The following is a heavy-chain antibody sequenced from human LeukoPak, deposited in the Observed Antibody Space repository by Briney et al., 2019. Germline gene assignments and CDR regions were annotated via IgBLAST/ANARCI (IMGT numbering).Heavy chain of an antibody. CDR1: GFTFSSYG. CDR2: IRYDGSNK. V-gene: IGHV3-30*02. D-gene: IGHD4-11*01. J-gene: IGHJ4*02. CDR3: AKGRYSSVRLDY. Sequence: GGSLRLSCAASGFTFSSYGMHWVRQAPGKGLEWVAFIRYDGSNKYYADSVKGRFTISRDNSKNTLYLQMNSLRAEDTAVYYCAKGRYSSVRLDYWGQGTLVTVSS.